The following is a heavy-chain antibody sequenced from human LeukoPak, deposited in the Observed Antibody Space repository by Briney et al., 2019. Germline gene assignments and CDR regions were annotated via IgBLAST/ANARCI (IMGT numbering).Heavy chain of an antibody. CDR3: ARSIGLTGGGVDV. V-gene: IGHV3-11*01. D-gene: IGHD3-9*01. CDR2: ITDSGSSI. J-gene: IGHJ6*02. CDR1: GFTFRDYN. Sequence: GSLRLSCAASGFTFRDYNMNWVRQAPGQGLEWVSYITDSGSSIHYADSVNGRLTISRDNAKNLLYLQMNSLRAEDSAVYYCARSIGLTGGGVDVWGRGTTVTVSS.